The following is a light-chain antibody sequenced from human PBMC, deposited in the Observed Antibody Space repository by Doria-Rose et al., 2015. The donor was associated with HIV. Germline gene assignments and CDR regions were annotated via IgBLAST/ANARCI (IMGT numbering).Light chain of an antibody. CDR2: EAS. CDR3: QQYYDTPS. Sequence: TQPPESLGMSLGERATLNCKSNQSLLYTSKNYLAWYQQNPGQPPKWLTYEASTRQSVVPARFSGSGSGTDFTLTISSLEAEDVAVYYCQQYYDTPSFGPGTTVDIK. J-gene: IGKJ3*01. CDR1: QSLLYTSKNY. V-gene: IGKV4-1*01.